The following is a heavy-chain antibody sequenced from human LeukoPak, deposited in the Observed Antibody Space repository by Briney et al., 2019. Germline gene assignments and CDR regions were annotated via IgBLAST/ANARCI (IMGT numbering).Heavy chain of an antibody. CDR2: INPDSGGT. J-gene: IGHJ5*02. V-gene: IGHV1-2*02. CDR3: ARDGYCSSISCYDGQPMTNGNWFDP. D-gene: IGHD2-2*01. CDR1: GYTFTSYY. Sequence: GASVKVSCKASGYTFTSYYMHWVRQAPGQGLEWMGWINPDSGGTNYAQKFQGRVTMTRDTSISTVYMELSRLRTDDTAVYFCARDGYCSSISCYDGQPMTNGNWFDPWGQGTLVTVSS.